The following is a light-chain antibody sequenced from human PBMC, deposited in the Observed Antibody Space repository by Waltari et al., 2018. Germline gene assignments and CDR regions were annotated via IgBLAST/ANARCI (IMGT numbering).Light chain of an antibody. CDR2: WAS. V-gene: IGKV4-1*01. CDR3: QQCHRSPWT. Sequence: DIVMTQSPDSLAVFPGARASINCTFSQSVLDSPNNKNYMAWYQQRPGQPPKLLIYWASVRESGVPDRFSGSGSGTDFTLTISSLQAEDVAVYYCQQCHRSPWTFGQGTKVEI. J-gene: IGKJ1*01. CDR1: QSVLDSPNNKNY.